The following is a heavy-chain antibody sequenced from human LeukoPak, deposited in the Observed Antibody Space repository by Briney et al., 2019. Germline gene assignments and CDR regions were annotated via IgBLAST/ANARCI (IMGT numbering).Heavy chain of an antibody. Sequence: GGSLRLSCAASGFTFSDSYMSWIRQAPGKGLEYISYISSSGSTIYYADSVKGRFTLSRDNAKNSLSLEMNSLRAEDTAVYYCARGKYSFYYWGQGTLVTVSS. CDR2: ISSSGSTI. CDR3: ARGKYSFYY. V-gene: IGHV3-11*01. CDR1: GFTFSDSY. J-gene: IGHJ4*02.